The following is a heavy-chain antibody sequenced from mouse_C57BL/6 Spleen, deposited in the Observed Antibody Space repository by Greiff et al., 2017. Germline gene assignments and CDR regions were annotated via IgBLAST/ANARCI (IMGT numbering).Heavy chain of an antibody. CDR3: ARFAGTDYAMDD. CDR2: INPNNGGT. Sequence: EVQLQQSGPELVKPGASVKISCKASGYTFTDYYMNWVKQSHGKSLEWIGDINPNNGGTSYNQKFKGKATLTVDKSSSTAYMELRSLTSEDSSVYYCARFAGTDYAMDDWGQGTSVTVSS. V-gene: IGHV1-26*01. J-gene: IGHJ4*01. D-gene: IGHD4-1*01. CDR1: GYTFTDYY.